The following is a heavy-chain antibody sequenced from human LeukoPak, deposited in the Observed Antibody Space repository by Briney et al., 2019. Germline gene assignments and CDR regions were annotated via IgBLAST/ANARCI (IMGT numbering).Heavy chain of an antibody. CDR1: GFTFSTYA. J-gene: IGHJ6*02. D-gene: IGHD3-10*01. Sequence: GGSLRLSCAASGFTFSTYAMSWVRQAPGKGLEWVSAISGSGGSTFYADSVKGRFTISRDNAKNSLYLQMNSLRAEDTAVYYCARGTYGSGSYYSYYYGMDVWGQGTTVTVSS. CDR2: ISGSGGST. CDR3: ARGTYGSGSYYSYYYGMDV. V-gene: IGHV3-23*01.